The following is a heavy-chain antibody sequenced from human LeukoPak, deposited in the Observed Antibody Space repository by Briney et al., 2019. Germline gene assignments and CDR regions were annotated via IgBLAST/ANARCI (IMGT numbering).Heavy chain of an antibody. Sequence: GGSLRLSCAASGFTFSSYAMSWVRQAPGKGLEWVSAISGSGGSTYYADSVKGRFTISRDNSKNTLYLQMNSLRAEDTAVYYCAIGVAAADTGSDYWGQGTLVTVSS. D-gene: IGHD6-13*01. CDR1: GFTFSSYA. J-gene: IGHJ4*02. CDR3: AIGVAAADTGSDY. CDR2: ISGSGGST. V-gene: IGHV3-23*01.